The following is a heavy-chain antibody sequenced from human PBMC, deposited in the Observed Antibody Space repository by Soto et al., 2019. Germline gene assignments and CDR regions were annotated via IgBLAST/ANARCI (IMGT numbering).Heavy chain of an antibody. Sequence: SETLSLTCTVPGGSITNYYWTWIRQLPGKRLEWIAHIHNSGNTNSNPSLKSRVTISMDTSKNQISLRLPSAPAADTAMYYCARLPYRVVTPIDRWSQGS. CDR2: IHNSGNT. V-gene: IGHV4-59*01. CDR3: ARLPYRVVTPIDR. J-gene: IGHJ3*01. D-gene: IGHD2-21*02. CDR1: GGSITNYY.